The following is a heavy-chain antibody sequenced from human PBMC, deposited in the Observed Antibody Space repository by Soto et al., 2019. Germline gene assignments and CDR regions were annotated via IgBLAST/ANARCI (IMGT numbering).Heavy chain of an antibody. CDR1: GASVSSGNYY. V-gene: IGHV4-61*01. Sequence: QVQLQESGPGLVKPSETLSLTCTVSGASVSSGNYYWSWIRQPPGKGLECIGYISYSGSTNYNPSLKGRVTISIDTSKNQFSLKLSAVTAADTAVYYGTRGSGSYYADWGQGTLVTVSS. D-gene: IGHD1-26*01. J-gene: IGHJ4*02. CDR2: ISYSGST. CDR3: TRGSGSYYAD.